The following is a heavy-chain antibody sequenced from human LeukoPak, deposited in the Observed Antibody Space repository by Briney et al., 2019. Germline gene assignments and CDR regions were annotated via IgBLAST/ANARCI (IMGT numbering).Heavy chain of an antibody. CDR1: GFTFDNYA. J-gene: IGHJ1*01. Sequence: GGSLRLSCAASGFTFDNYAMHWVRQAPGKGLEWVSYITWNGVGTAYADSVKGRFTISRDNAKNSLYLQMNSLRAEDTAVYYCAKNPLQRWLQPPQYFQHWGQGTLVTVSS. V-gene: IGHV3-20*04. CDR3: AKNPLQRWLQPPQYFQH. D-gene: IGHD5-24*01. CDR2: ITWNGVGT.